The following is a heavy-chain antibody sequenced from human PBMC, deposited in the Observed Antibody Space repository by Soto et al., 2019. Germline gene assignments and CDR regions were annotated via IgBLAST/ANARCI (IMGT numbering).Heavy chain of an antibody. V-gene: IGHV1-8*01. D-gene: IGHD1-26*01. CDR2: MNPGSGDT. Sequence: ASVKVSCKASGYSFTNNDVTWVRQATGQGLEWMGWMNPGSGDTGYAQKFQGRVTMTRDISIATAYMELSSLRSDDTAIYYCARIKWGLDYYSGMDVWGQGTAVTVSS. J-gene: IGHJ6*02. CDR3: ARIKWGLDYYSGMDV. CDR1: GYSFTNND.